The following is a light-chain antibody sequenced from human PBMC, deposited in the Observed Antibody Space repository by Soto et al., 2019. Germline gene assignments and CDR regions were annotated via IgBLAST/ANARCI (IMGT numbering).Light chain of an antibody. CDR3: SSYTSSSTRV. J-gene: IGLJ2*01. CDR1: SSDIGGSLY. V-gene: IGLV2-14*03. CDR2: DVS. Sequence: QSALTQPASVSGSPGQSITFSCTGTSSDIGGSLYVSWYQQHPGEAPKLIIYDVSHRPSGVSDRFSGSKSGNTASLTISGLQAEDEAVYYCSSYTSSSTRVFGGGTKVTVL.